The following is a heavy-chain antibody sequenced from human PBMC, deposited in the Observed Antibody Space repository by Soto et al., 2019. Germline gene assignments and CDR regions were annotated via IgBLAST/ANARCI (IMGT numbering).Heavy chain of an antibody. CDR2: INHSGST. J-gene: IGHJ4*02. V-gene: IGHV4-34*01. Sequence: QVQLQQWGAGLLKPSETLSLTCAVYGGSFSGYYWSWIRKPPGKGLEWIGEINHSGSTNYNPSLKSRVTISVDTSKNQFSLKLSSVTAADTAVYYCARGPDIVVVVAATCCYFDYWGQGTLVTVSS. CDR3: ARGPDIVVVVAATCCYFDY. CDR1: GGSFSGYY. D-gene: IGHD2-15*01.